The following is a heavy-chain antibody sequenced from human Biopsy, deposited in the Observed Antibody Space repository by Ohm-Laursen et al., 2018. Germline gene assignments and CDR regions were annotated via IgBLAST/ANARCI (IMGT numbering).Heavy chain of an antibody. CDR3: ARVEAGAYDALDI. D-gene: IGHD6-19*01. V-gene: IGHV4-59*01. Sequence: SETLSLTCNVSGGSMTGYEWSWIRLAPGKGLEWIGYIYYSGGTKYNPSLASRVTFSVDMSKSQLSLKLYSVAAADTAVYYCARVEAGAYDALDIWGQGTLVAVSA. J-gene: IGHJ3*02. CDR2: IYYSGGT. CDR1: GGSMTGYE.